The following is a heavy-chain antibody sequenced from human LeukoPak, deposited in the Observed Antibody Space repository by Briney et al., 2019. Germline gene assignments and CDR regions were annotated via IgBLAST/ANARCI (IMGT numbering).Heavy chain of an antibody. D-gene: IGHD3-10*01. CDR1: GGSISSSSYY. V-gene: IGHV4-39*07. J-gene: IGHJ4*02. CDR3: ASAPYYYGSGSYYFDY. CDR2: IYHSGST. Sequence: SETLSLTCTVSGGSISSSSYYWGWIRQPPGKGLEWIGSIYHSGSTYYNPSLKSRVTISVDTSKNQFSLKLSSVTAADTAVYYCASAPYYYGSGSYYFDYWGQGTLVTVSS.